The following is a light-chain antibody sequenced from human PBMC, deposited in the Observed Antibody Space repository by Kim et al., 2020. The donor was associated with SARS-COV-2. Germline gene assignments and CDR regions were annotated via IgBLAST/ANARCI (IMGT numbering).Light chain of an antibody. CDR2: GKN. J-gene: IGLJ1*01. Sequence: SSELTHDPAVSVALGQTVRITCQGDSLRSYYANWYQQKPGQAPVLVIYGKNNRPSGIPDRFSGSSSGNTASLTITGAQAEDEADYYCNSRDSSGNHYVFGTGTKVTVL. CDR3: NSRDSSGNHYV. CDR1: SLRSYY. V-gene: IGLV3-19*01.